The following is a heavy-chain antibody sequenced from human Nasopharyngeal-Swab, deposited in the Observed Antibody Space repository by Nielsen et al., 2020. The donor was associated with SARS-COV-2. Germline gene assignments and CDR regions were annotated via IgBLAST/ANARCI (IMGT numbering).Heavy chain of an antibody. CDR1: GYTFTSYY. V-gene: IGHV1-46*01. CDR3: ARDQIGDSSGYDFDY. J-gene: IGHJ4*02. CDR2: INPNGGST. Sequence: ASVKVSCKASGYTFTSYYMHWVRQAPGQGLEWMGIINPNGGSTSYAQKFQGRVTMTRDTSTSTVYMELSSLRSEDTAVYYCARDQIGDSSGYDFDYWGQGTLVTVSS. D-gene: IGHD3-22*01.